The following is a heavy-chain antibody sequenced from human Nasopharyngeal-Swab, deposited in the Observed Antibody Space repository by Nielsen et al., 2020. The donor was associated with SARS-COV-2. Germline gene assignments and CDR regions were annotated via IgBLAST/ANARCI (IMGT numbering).Heavy chain of an antibody. CDR2: IRYDGSNK. CDR1: GFTFSSYG. J-gene: IGHJ6*03. V-gene: IGHV3-30*02. Sequence: GESLKISCAASGFTFSSYGMHWVRQAPGKGLEWVAFIRYDGSNKYYADSVKGRFTISRDNSKNTLYLQMNSLRAEDMAVYYCAKGVGSRDGYFGLGYYYMDVWGKGTTVTVSS. CDR3: AKGVGSRDGYFGLGYYYMDV. D-gene: IGHD5-24*01.